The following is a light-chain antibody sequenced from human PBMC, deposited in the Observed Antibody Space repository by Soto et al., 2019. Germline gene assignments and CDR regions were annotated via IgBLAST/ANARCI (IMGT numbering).Light chain of an antibody. Sequence: DIQMTQSPSTLSGSVGDRVTITCRASQTISSWLAWYQQKPGKAPKLLIYKASTLKSGVPSRFSGSGSGTEFTLTISSLQPDDFAVYYCQQYTNWPLIFGQGTRLEIK. CDR3: QQYTNWPLI. V-gene: IGKV1-5*03. CDR2: KAS. CDR1: QTISSW. J-gene: IGKJ5*01.